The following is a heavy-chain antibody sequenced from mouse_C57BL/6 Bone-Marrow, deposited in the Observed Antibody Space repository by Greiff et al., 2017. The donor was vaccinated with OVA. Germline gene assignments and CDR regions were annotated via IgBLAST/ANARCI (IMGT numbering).Heavy chain of an antibody. J-gene: IGHJ4*01. Sequence: QVQLQQPGAELVKPGASVTLSCKASGYTFTRYWLHWVKQRPGQGLEWIGMIHPNRGSTNYNETFKSKATLTVDKSSSTAYMQLSSLTSEDSAVYYCANVRAMDYWGQGTSVTVSS. V-gene: IGHV1-64*01. CDR1: GYTFTRYW. CDR2: IHPNRGST. D-gene: IGHD1-1*01. CDR3: ANVRAMDY.